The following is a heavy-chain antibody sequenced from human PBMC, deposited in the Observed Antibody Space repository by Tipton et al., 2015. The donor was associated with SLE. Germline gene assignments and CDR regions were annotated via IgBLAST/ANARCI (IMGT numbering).Heavy chain of an antibody. CDR3: ARGIVVVPDNWFDP. D-gene: IGHD2-2*01. Sequence: TLSLTCTVSGGSISSHYWSWIRQPPGKGLEWIGYIYYSGSTNYNPSLKSRVTISVDTSKNQFSLKLSSVTAADTAVYYCARGIVVVPDNWFDPWGQGTLVTVSS. CDR1: GGSISSHY. V-gene: IGHV4-59*11. J-gene: IGHJ5*02. CDR2: IYYSGST.